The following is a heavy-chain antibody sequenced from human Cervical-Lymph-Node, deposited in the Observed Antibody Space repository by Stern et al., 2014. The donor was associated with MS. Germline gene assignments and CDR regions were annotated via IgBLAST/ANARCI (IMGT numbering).Heavy chain of an antibody. CDR2: IYGNVAT. Sequence: VQLVESGPGLVKPSETLSLTCTVSGDSSSHYYWSWIRQPPGKGLEWIGGIYGNVATYYNPSLMSRVTMSKDTSKNQFSLKLSSVTAADTAVYYCARGGDAYKLGNSWGQGTLVTVSS. D-gene: IGHD5-24*01. CDR1: GDSSSHYY. CDR3: ARGGDAYKLGNS. J-gene: IGHJ5*02. V-gene: IGHV4-4*08.